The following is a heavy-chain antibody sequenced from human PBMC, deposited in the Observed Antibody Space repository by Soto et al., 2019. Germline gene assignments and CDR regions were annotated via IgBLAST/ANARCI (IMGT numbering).Heavy chain of an antibody. J-gene: IGHJ4*02. D-gene: IGHD3-22*01. V-gene: IGHV3-23*01. Sequence: EVQLLESGGGLVQPGGSLRLSCAASGFTFSSYAMSWVRQAPGKGLEWVSAISGSGGSTYYADSVKGRFTISRDNSKNTLYLQMNSRRAEDTAVYYCAKDLSSYDSSGYYLDFDYWGQGTLVTVSS. CDR1: GFTFSSYA. CDR3: AKDLSSYDSSGYYLDFDY. CDR2: ISGSGGST.